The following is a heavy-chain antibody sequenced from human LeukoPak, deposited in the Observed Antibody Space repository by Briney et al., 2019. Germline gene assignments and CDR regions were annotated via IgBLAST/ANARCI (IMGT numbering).Heavy chain of an antibody. CDR1: GGSISSSSYY. V-gene: IGHV4-39*01. CDR2: IYYSGST. D-gene: IGHD1-26*01. J-gene: IGHJ4*02. Sequence: SETLSLTCTVSGGSISSSSYYWGWIRQPPGKGLEWIGSIYYSGSTYYNPSLKSRVTISVDTTKNQFSLKLSSVTAADTAVYYCARGPGAGGLDYWGQGTLATVSS. CDR3: ARGPGAGGLDY.